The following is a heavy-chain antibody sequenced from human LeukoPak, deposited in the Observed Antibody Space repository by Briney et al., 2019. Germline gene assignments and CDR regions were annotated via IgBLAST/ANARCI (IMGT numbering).Heavy chain of an antibody. J-gene: IGHJ4*02. Sequence: PGGSLRLSCAASGFTFSSYSMNWVRQVPGKGLEWVSSISSSSYIYYADSVKGRFTISRDNAKNSLYLQMNSLRAEDTAVYYCASGALERYSGCYTAYWGQGTLVTVSS. D-gene: IGHD1-26*01. V-gene: IGHV3-21*01. CDR2: ISSSSYI. CDR1: GFTFSSYS. CDR3: ASGALERYSGCYTAY.